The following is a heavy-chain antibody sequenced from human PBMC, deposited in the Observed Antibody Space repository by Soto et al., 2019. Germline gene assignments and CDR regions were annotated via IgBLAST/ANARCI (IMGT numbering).Heavy chain of an antibody. CDR2: ISWNSGTL. D-gene: IGHD2-15*01. CDR1: GFTFDDYA. Sequence: EGQLVESGGGLVQPGRSLRVSCAASGFTFDDYAMHWVRQAPGKGLEWVSGISWNSGTLGYAESVKGRFTISRDNAKNSLYLQMNSLSPEDAALYYCAKAPGYCSVGSCSDLGYFDSWGQGTLVTVSS. CDR3: AKAPGYCSVGSCSDLGYFDS. V-gene: IGHV3-9*01. J-gene: IGHJ4*02.